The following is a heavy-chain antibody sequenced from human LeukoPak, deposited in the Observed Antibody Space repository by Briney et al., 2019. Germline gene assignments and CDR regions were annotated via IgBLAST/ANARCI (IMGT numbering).Heavy chain of an antibody. CDR2: ISSSGSTI. D-gene: IGHD3-10*01. Sequence: GGSLRLSCAASGFTFSSYEMNWVRQAPGKGLEWVSYISSSGSTIYYADSVKGRFTISRDNAKNSLYLQMNSLRAEDTAVYYCARALYYYGSVFDYWGQGTLVTVSS. CDR1: GFTFSSYE. V-gene: IGHV3-48*03. J-gene: IGHJ4*02. CDR3: ARALYYYGSVFDY.